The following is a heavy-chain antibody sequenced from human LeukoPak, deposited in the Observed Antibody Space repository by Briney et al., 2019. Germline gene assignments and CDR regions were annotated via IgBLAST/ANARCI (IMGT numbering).Heavy chain of an antibody. J-gene: IGHJ4*02. CDR2: ISSTSSYI. CDR1: GFTFSSYS. D-gene: IGHD2-2*01. Sequence: PGGSLRLSCAASGFTFSSYSMNWVRQAPGKGLEWVSSISSTSSYIYYADSVKGRFTISRDNAKNSLYLQMNSLRAEDTAMYYCAVGFGDCSSTSCHTNFDYWGQGTLVTVSS. V-gene: IGHV3-21*01. CDR3: AVGFGDCSSTSCHTNFDY.